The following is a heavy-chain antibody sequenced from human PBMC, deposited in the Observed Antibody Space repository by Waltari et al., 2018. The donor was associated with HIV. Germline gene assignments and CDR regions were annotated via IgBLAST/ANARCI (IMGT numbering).Heavy chain of an antibody. CDR2: IYRGGTS. CDR3: AGAPTVTTNLEY. J-gene: IGHJ4*02. D-gene: IGHD4-17*01. V-gene: IGHV3-66*01. Sequence: EVQLMQSGGGLVQPGGSLSLSCAASGFTVSTNYISWVRQAPGKGLEWVSIIYRGGTSYYADSVKGRFTISRDTSNNTVSLQMNSLRAEDTAMYYCAGAPTVTTNLEYWGQGVLVSVSP. CDR1: GFTVSTNY.